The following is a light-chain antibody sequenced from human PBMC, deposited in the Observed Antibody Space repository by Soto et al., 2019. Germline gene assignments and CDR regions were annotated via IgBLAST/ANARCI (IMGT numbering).Light chain of an antibody. CDR2: DAS. CDR1: QSVSSY. V-gene: IGKV3-11*01. CDR3: QQRSNWGVT. Sequence: EIVLTQSPATLSLSPGERATLSCRASQSVSSYLAWYQQKPGQAPRLLIYDASNRATGIPARFSGSGSGTHLTLTISSLEPEDFAVYYCQQRSNWGVTFGGGTKMEIK. J-gene: IGKJ4*01.